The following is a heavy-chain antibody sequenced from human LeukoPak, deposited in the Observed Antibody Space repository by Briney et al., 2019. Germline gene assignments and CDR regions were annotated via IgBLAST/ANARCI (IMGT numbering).Heavy chain of an antibody. CDR2: IYYSGST. V-gene: IGHV4-39*01. D-gene: IGHD3-22*01. Sequence: SETLSLTCTVSGGSISSSSYYWGWIRQPPGKGLEWIGSIYYSGSTYYNPSLKSRVTISVDTSKNRFSLKLSSVTAADTALYYCSTLTYYYDSSGYYYFDYWGQGTLVTVSS. J-gene: IGHJ4*02. CDR1: GGSISSSSYY. CDR3: STLTYYYDSSGYYYFDY.